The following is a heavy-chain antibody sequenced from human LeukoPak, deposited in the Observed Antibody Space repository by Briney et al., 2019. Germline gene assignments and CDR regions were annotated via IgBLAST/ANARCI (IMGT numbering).Heavy chain of an antibody. CDR1: GFTFSSYG. Sequence: GRSLRLSCAASGFTFSSYGMHWVRQAPGKGLEWVAVISYDGSNKYYADSVKGRFTISRDNSKNTLYLQMNSLRAEDTAVYYCAKDSTTYGSGSYSDYWGQGTLVTVSS. CDR2: ISYDGSNK. CDR3: AKDSTTYGSGSYSDY. V-gene: IGHV3-30*18. D-gene: IGHD3-10*01. J-gene: IGHJ4*02.